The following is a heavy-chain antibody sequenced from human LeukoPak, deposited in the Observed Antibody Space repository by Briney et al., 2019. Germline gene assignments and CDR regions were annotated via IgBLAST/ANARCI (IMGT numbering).Heavy chain of an antibody. CDR3: ARLYGDYVYFDY. J-gene: IGHJ4*02. CDR2: IYYSGTT. V-gene: IGHV4-31*03. CDR1: GGSISSDNYY. Sequence: SETLSLTCIVSGGSISSDNYYWSWIRQHPGTGLEWIGYIYYSGTTNYNPSLKSRVTISVDTSKNQFSLKLSSVTAADTAVYYCARLYGDYVYFDYWGQGTLVTVSS. D-gene: IGHD4-17*01.